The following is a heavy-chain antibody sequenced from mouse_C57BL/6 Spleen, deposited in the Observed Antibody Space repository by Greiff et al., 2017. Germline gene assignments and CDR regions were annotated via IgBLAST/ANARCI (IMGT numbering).Heavy chain of an antibody. CDR2: ISYDGSN. D-gene: IGHD2-2*01. CDR3: ARDRSGYPFDY. Sequence: EVKLLESGPGLVKPSQSLSLTCSVTGYSITSGYYWNWIRQFPGNKLEWMGYISYDGSNNYNPSLKNRISITRDTSKNQFFLKLNSVTTEDTATYYCARDRSGYPFDYWGQGTTLTVSS. CDR1: GYSITSGYY. V-gene: IGHV3-6*01. J-gene: IGHJ2*01.